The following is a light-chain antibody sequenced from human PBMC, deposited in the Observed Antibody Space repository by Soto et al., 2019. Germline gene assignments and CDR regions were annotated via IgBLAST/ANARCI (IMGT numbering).Light chain of an antibody. CDR1: QPISSHRY. CDR3: QQYTGPPTT. V-gene: IGKV3-20*01. CDR2: GAS. Sequence: ELVLTQSPGTLSLSPGARATLSCRASQPISSHRYLAWYQQKPGQAPRVLIYGASTRAAGIPDRFSGSGSGTDLTITITRLEPEDSEVYVGQQYTGPPTTFGQGTRLEIK. J-gene: IGKJ5*01.